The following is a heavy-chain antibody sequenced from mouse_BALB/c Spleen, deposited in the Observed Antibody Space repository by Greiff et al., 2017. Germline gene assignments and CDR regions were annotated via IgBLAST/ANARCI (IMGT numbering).Heavy chain of an antibody. D-gene: IGHD3-3*01. V-gene: IGHV1S135*01. CDR3: ARAGGTDY. CDR1: GYSFTSYY. J-gene: IGHJ2*01. Sequence: VQLQQSGPELMKPGASVKISCKASGYSFTSYYMHWVKQSHGKSLEWIGYIDPFNGGTSYNQNFKGKATLTVDKSSSTAYMHLSSLPSEDSAVYYCARAGGTDYWGQGTTLTVSS. CDR2: IDPFNGGT.